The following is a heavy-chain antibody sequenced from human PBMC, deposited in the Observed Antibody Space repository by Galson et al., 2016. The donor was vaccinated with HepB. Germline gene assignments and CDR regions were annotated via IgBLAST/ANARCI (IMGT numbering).Heavy chain of an antibody. V-gene: IGHV1-18*01. J-gene: IGHJ6*02. D-gene: IGHD2-15*01. CDR2: ISAYNGNT. CDR3: ARDLYVVVVAGTPVYNYYGMDV. CDR1: GYTFTNYG. Sequence: SVKVSCKASGYTFTNYGVSWVRQAPGQGLEWVGWISAYNGNTNYAQKHQGRVTMTTNTSTSTAYMELRSLTSDDTAVCYCARDLYVVVVAGTPVYNYYGMDVWGQGTTVTVSS.